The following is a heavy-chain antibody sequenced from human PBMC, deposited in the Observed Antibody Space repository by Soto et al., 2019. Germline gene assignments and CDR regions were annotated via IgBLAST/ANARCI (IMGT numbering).Heavy chain of an antibody. CDR1: GYTFTSYD. Sequence: QVQLVQSGAEVKKPGASVKVSCKASGYTFTSYDINWVRQATGQGLEWMGWMNPNSGNTGYAQKVQGGVTMTRNNSISTAYMELSSLRSEDTAVYYCAGHPLNYYYGSGGGFDPWGQGTLVTVSS. CDR3: AGHPLNYYYGSGGGFDP. D-gene: IGHD3-10*01. CDR2: MNPNSGNT. V-gene: IGHV1-8*01. J-gene: IGHJ5*02.